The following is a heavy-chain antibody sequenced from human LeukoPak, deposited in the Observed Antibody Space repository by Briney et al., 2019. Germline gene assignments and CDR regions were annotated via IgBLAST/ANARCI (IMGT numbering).Heavy chain of an antibody. V-gene: IGHV1-2*06. J-gene: IGHJ3*02. CDR3: ARPHYESSGLYVDAFDI. D-gene: IGHD3-22*01. CDR2: INPNSGGT. Sequence: ASVTVSCMASGYTLTAYYLHWVRQAPGQGLEWMGRINPNSGGTTYAQKFQGRVTMTRDTSIGTAYMELSSLRSDDTAVYYCARPHYESSGLYVDAFDIWGQGTMVTVSS. CDR1: GYTLTAYY.